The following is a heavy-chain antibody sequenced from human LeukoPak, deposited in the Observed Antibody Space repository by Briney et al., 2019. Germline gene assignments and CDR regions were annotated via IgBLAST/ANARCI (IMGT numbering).Heavy chain of an antibody. D-gene: IGHD2-21*01. Sequence: SETLSLTCTVSGESISGFYWTWIRQPPGKGLEWIGYIYYSGSTNYNPSLKSRVTISVDTSKNQFSLKLSSVTAADTAVYYCARGVVIAPQTFDYWGQGTLVTVSS. J-gene: IGHJ4*02. V-gene: IGHV4-59*01. CDR3: ARGVVIAPQTFDY. CDR1: GESISGFY. CDR2: IYYSGST.